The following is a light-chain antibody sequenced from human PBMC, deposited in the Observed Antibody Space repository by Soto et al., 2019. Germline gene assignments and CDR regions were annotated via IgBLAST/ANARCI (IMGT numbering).Light chain of an antibody. CDR3: TSYAGGNNV. V-gene: IGLV2-8*01. J-gene: IGLJ1*01. CDR2: EVN. Sequence: QSALTQPPSASGSPGQSVTISCTGTSCDVGGYNYVSWYQQHPGKVPKLMVYEVNKRPSGVPDRFSGSKSGNTASLTVSGLQAEDEADYYCTSYAGGNNVFGTGTKLTV. CDR1: SCDVGGYNY.